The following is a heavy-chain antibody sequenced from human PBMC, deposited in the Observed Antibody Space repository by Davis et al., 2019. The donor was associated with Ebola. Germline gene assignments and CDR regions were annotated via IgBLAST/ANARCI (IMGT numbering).Heavy chain of an antibody. V-gene: IGHV3-74*01. CDR2: IDTDGSIT. Sequence: GESLKISCAASGFTFSNYDMSWVRHVPGKGLEWVSRIDTDGSITDYADSVRGRFTISRDNAKNTLFLQMNSLRADDTAVYYCARDVAGRAGYWGQGTLVTVSS. CDR1: GFTFSNYD. D-gene: IGHD1-14*01. CDR3: ARDVAGRAGY. J-gene: IGHJ4*02.